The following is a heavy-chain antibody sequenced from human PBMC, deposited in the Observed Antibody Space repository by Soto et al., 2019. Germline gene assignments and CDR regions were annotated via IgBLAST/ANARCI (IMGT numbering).Heavy chain of an antibody. CDR1: GFTFSNYG. CDR3: ASGLGARYYYGLHV. Sequence: GGSLRLSCAASGFTFSNYGMHWVRQAPGKGLEWVAVIWHDGFNKFYGDSVKGRFAISRDNSQNALYLQMSSLRADDTAVYYCASGLGARYYYGLHVWGEGTTVTVSS. CDR2: IWHDGFNK. J-gene: IGHJ6*04. D-gene: IGHD3-10*01. V-gene: IGHV3-33*01.